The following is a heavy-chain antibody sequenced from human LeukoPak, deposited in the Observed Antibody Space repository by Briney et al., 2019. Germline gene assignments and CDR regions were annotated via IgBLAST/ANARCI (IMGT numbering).Heavy chain of an antibody. V-gene: IGHV4-61*01. CDR1: VGSVSSDSYY. D-gene: IGHD5-18*01. CDR2: VYHTGPI. CDR3: ARDRGGGRGYSEGLDY. Sequence: SETLSLTCTVSVGSVSSDSYYWSWIRQPPGKSLEWIGHVYHTGPINYNPPLRSRVTISVDTSRNQFSLDLTSVSAADTAVYYCARDRGGGRGYSEGLDYWGQGALVTVSS. J-gene: IGHJ4*02.